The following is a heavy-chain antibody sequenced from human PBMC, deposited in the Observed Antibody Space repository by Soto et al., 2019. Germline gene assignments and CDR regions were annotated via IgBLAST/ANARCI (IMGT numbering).Heavy chain of an antibody. CDR1: GGTFSSYA. J-gene: IGHJ6*02. D-gene: IGHD3-10*01. CDR3: ARELVENGSGSYSTYYYYYGMDV. CDR2: IIPIFGTA. V-gene: IGHV1-69*13. Sequence: SVKVSCKASGGTFSSYAISRVRQAPGQGLEWMGGIIPIFGTANYAQKFQGRVTITADESTSTAYMELSSLRSEDTAVYYCARELVENGSGSYSTYYYYYGMDVWGQGTTVTVSS.